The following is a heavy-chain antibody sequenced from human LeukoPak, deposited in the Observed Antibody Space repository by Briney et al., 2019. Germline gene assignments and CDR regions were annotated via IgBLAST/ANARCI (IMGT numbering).Heavy chain of an antibody. J-gene: IGHJ4*02. V-gene: IGHV1-18*01. CDR3: ARAHDSRGH. Sequence: GASVKVSFNASGYTFTSFGITWVRQAPGQGLEWMGWIGTDNGNTNHAPKFQGRLTLTTDTSTATAHMELRSLRSDDTAVYYCARAHDSRGHWGQGTLVTVSS. D-gene: IGHD3-22*01. CDR2: IGTDNGNT. CDR1: GYTFTSFG.